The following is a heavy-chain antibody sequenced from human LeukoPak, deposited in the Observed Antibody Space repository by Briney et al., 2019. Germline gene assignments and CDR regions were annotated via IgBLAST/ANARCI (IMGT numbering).Heavy chain of an antibody. V-gene: IGHV3-23*01. J-gene: IGHJ4*02. Sequence: PGGSLRLSCAASGFTFSNYAMSWVRQAPGKGLEWVSTISGSGGSTFCADSVKGRFTISRDNSKNTLSLQMNSLRAEDTAIYYCAKAPVTTCRGAYCYPFDYWGQGTLVTVSS. CDR2: ISGSGGST. D-gene: IGHD2-21*01. CDR1: GFTFSNYA. CDR3: AKAPVTTCRGAYCYPFDY.